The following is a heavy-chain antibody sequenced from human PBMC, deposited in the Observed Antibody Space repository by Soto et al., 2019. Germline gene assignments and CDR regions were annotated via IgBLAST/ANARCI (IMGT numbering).Heavy chain of an antibody. Sequence: SVKVSCKASGGTFSIYAISWVRQAPGQGLEWMGGIIPIFGTANYAQKFQGRVTITADKSTSTAYMELSSLRSEETAVYYCARWGNYYDSSGPIQYYYYYGMDVWGQGTTVTDSS. D-gene: IGHD3-22*01. V-gene: IGHV1-69*06. J-gene: IGHJ6*02. CDR1: GGTFSIYA. CDR2: IIPIFGTA. CDR3: ARWGNYYDSSGPIQYYYYYGMDV.